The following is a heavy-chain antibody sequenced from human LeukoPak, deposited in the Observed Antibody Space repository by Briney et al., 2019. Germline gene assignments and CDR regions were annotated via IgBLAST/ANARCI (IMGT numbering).Heavy chain of an antibody. CDR1: GFTFSSCA. V-gene: IGHV3-23*01. J-gene: IGHJ4*02. D-gene: IGHD3-10*01. CDR3: AKELHGSGNYAFDY. CDR2: VSVNGGTT. Sequence: GGSLRLSCAASGFTFSSCALSWLRQAPGKGLEWVSTVSVNGGTTYYADSVKGRFTISRDNSKNTLYLQMHSLRAEDTAVYFCAKELHGSGNYAFDYWGQGTLVTVSS.